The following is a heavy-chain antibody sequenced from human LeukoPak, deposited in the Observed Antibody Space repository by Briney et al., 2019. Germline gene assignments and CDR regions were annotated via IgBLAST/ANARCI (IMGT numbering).Heavy chain of an antibody. J-gene: IGHJ6*03. CDR2: IHHSGST. CDR3: ARNYGSGSSYYYYYMDV. D-gene: IGHD3-10*01. Sequence: SETLSLTCTDSGGSISVGSYYWTWIRQPPGKGLEWIGYIHHSGSTNYNPSLKSRVTISVDTSKNQFSLKLSSVTAADTAVYYCARNYGSGSSYYYYYMDVWGKGTTVTVSS. CDR1: GGSISVGSYY. V-gene: IGHV4-61*01.